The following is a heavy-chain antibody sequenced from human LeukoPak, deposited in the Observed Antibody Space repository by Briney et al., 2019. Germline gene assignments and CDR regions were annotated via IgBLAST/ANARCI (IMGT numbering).Heavy chain of an antibody. CDR1: HDSTSSHY. V-gene: IGHV4-59*11. CDR2: IYSSGST. Sequence: SETLSLTCTVSHDSTSSHYWSWIRQPPGKGLEWIGYIYSSGSTNYNPSLKSRVTLSVDTSKNQISLKLSSVTAADTAVYYCARAWAAVFDYWGQGTLVTVSS. J-gene: IGHJ4*02. D-gene: IGHD1-26*01. CDR3: ARAWAAVFDY.